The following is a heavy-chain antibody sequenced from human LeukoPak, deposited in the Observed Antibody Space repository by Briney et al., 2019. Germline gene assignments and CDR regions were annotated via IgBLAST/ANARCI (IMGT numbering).Heavy chain of an antibody. CDR2: LSGSGGNT. D-gene: IGHD4-23*01. Sequence: PGGSLRLSCAASGFTFSSYAMSWVRQAPGKGLEWVSGLSGSGGNTIYADSVKGRFTISRDNSKNTLYLQMNSLRAEDTAVYYCAKKGTVIPRGYYYYHMDVWGKGTTVTVSS. V-gene: IGHV3-23*01. CDR1: GFTFSSYA. J-gene: IGHJ6*03. CDR3: AKKGTVIPRGYYYYHMDV.